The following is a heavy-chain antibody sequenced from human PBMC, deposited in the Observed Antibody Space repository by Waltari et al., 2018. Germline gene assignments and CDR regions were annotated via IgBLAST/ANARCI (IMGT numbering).Heavy chain of an antibody. CDR1: GFTFSSYA. Sequence: EVQLVESGGGLVQPGGSLRLSCAASGFTFSSYAMSWVRQAPGKGLEWVSAISGSGGSTYYADSVKGRFTISRDNSKNTLYLQMNSLRAEDTAVYYCAKDQDIVVVVAATPCYYYYMDVWGKGTTVTVSS. D-gene: IGHD2-15*01. V-gene: IGHV3-23*04. CDR3: AKDQDIVVVVAATPCYYYYMDV. CDR2: ISGSGGST. J-gene: IGHJ6*03.